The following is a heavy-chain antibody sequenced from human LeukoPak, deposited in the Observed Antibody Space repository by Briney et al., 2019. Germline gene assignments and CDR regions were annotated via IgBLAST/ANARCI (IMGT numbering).Heavy chain of an antibody. CDR1: GGTFSSYA. D-gene: IGHD3-9*01. CDR2: IIPIFGTA. V-gene: IGHV1-69*05. CDR3: ARDFDPTTGAFDI. J-gene: IGHJ3*02. Sequence: SVKVSCKASGGTFSSYAISWVRQAPGQGLEWMGGIIPIFGTANYAQKFQGRVTITTDESTSTAYMELSSLRSEDTAVYYCARDFDPTTGAFDIWGQGTMVTASS.